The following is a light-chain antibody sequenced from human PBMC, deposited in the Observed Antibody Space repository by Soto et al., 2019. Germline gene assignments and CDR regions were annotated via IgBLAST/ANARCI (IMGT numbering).Light chain of an antibody. CDR1: QSVSGSY. CDR3: QQFRSSPIT. J-gene: IGKJ5*01. V-gene: IGKV3-20*01. CDR2: GAS. Sequence: EIVLTQSPGSRSLSPREIASLSVMATQSVSGSYLAWYQQKPGQAPRLLIYGASSRATGIPDRFSGSGSGTDFTLTISGLEPEDFAVYYCQQFRSSPITFGQGTRLEIK.